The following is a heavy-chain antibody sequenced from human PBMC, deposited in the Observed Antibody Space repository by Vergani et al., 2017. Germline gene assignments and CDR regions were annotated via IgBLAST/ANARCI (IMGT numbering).Heavy chain of an antibody. D-gene: IGHD6-19*01. Sequence: QAQLVQSGPELKKPGASVKVSCKASGYTFTRYALHWVRQAPGQGLEWLGWINTNTETPTYAQAFTGRFVFSLDTSVNTAFLQISGLTSEDTALYYCARAKLGRIAVSAADTWGQGTLVTVSS. CDR1: GYTFTRYA. CDR3: ARAKLGRIAVSAADT. J-gene: IGHJ5*02. V-gene: IGHV7-4-1*02. CDR2: INTNTETP.